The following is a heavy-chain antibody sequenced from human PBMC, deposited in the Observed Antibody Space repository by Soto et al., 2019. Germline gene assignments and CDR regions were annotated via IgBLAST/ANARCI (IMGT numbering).Heavy chain of an antibody. CDR3: ASGETSWYYFDY. CDR2: IYYSGST. D-gene: IGHD6-13*01. CDR1: GGSISSYY. V-gene: IGHV4-59*01. Sequence: QVQLQESDPGLVKPSETLSLTCTVSGGSISSYYGNWIRQPPGKGLEWIGYIYYSGSTNYNPSLKSVPTIPVDTSKNQFSLKLSSVTAADTAVYYCASGETSWYYFDYWGQGTLVTVSS. J-gene: IGHJ4*02.